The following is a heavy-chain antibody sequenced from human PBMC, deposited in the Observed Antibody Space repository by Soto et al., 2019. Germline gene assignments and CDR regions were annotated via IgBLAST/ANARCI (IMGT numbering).Heavy chain of an antibody. V-gene: IGHV4-31*03. D-gene: IGHD3-22*01. J-gene: IGHJ4*02. CDR1: GGSISNGDYY. CDR2: IYYSGST. CDR3: ARDSGGYGRFDY. Sequence: SETLSLTCTVFGGSISNGDYYWSWIRQHPGKGLEWIVYIYYSGSTYYYQSLKSRVTISVDTSKNQFSLNLSSVTAEDTAVYYWARDSGGYGRFDYWGQGTLVAVPP.